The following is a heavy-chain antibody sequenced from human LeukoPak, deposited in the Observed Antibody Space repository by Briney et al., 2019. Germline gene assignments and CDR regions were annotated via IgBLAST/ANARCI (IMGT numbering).Heavy chain of an antibody. J-gene: IGHJ4*02. D-gene: IGHD3-10*01. Sequence: PSETLSLTCAVSGGSISSSNWWSWVRQPPGKGLEWIGEIYHSGSTNYNPSIKSRVTISVDKSKNQFSLKLSSVTAADTAVYYCAPSPISELLWFGETPVYFDYWGQGTLVTVSS. CDR3: APSPISELLWFGETPVYFDY. CDR1: GGSISSSNW. V-gene: IGHV4-4*02. CDR2: IYHSGST.